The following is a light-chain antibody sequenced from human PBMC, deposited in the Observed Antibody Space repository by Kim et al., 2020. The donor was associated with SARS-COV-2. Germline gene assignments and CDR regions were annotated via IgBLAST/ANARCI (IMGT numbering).Light chain of an antibody. J-gene: IGKJ1*01. CDR2: DAS. V-gene: IGKV3-15*01. CDR3: QQYSDLWT. Sequence: EIVMTQSPATLSLSPGERATLSCRASQSVGRRLAWYQQKHGQVPRVLIYDASTRATGIPARFSGSGSATESTLTISSLQSEDFAVYYCQQYSDLWTFGQGTKVDIK. CDR1: QSVGRR.